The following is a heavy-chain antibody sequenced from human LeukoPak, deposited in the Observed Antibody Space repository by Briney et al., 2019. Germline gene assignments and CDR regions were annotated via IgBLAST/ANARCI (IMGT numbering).Heavy chain of an antibody. CDR3: ARQVEYSSSSGGYYYYYMDV. J-gene: IGHJ6*03. D-gene: IGHD6-6*01. CDR2: IYYSGST. V-gene: IGHV4-39*01. Sequence: SETLSLTCTVSGGSISSSSYYWGWIRQPPGKGLEWIGSIYYSGSTYYNPSLKSRVTISVDTSKNQFSLKLSSVIAADTAVYYCARQVEYSSSSGGYYYYYMDVWGKGTTVTVSS. CDR1: GGSISSSSYY.